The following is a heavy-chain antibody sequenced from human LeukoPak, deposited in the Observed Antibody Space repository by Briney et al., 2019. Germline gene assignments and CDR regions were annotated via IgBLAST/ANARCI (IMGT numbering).Heavy chain of an antibody. Sequence: GGSLRLSCAASGFTFSRYAMSWVRQAPGKGLEWVSSISSSSSYIYYADSVKGRFTISRDNAKNSLYLQMNSLRAEDTAVYYCARVSGWAFDYWGQGTLVTVSS. CDR1: GFTFSRYA. V-gene: IGHV3-21*01. CDR3: ARVSGWAFDY. D-gene: IGHD6-19*01. CDR2: ISSSSSYI. J-gene: IGHJ4*02.